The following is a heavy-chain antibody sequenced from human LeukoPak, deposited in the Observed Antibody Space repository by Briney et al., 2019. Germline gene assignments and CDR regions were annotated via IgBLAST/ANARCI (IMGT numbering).Heavy chain of an antibody. D-gene: IGHD2-21*02. CDR1: GGSISSSSYY. Sequence: SETLSLTCTVSGGSISSSSYYWGWIRQPPGKGLEWIGSIYYSGSTYYNPSLKSRVTISVDTSKNQFSLKLSSVTAADTAVYYCASDIVVVTAIPVYYFDYWGQGTLVTVSS. V-gene: IGHV4-39*01. J-gene: IGHJ4*02. CDR3: ASDIVVVTAIPVYYFDY. CDR2: IYYSGST.